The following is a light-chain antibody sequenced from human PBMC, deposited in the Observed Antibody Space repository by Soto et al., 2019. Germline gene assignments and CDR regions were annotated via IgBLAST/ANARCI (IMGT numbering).Light chain of an antibody. V-gene: IGKV3-15*01. J-gene: IGKJ4*01. CDR3: QQYYDYPPLI. CDR1: RNINRT. CDR2: GAS. Sequence: EIVMTQSQATLSVSPGESATLSCRASRNINRTLAWYQQKPGQAPRLLISGASTRATGIPARFSGSGSGTEFTLTISSLQSEDVEVYYCQQYYDYPPLIFGGGTKVEIK.